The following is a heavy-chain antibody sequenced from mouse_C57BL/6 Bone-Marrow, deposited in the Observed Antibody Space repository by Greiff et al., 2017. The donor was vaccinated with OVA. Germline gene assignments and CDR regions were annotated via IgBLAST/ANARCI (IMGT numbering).Heavy chain of an antibody. CDR1: GYAFSSSW. V-gene: IGHV1-82*01. J-gene: IGHJ4*01. Sequence: VKVVESGPELVKPGASVKISCKASGYAFSSSWMHWVKQRPGQGLEWIGRIYPGDGDTNYNGKFKGKATLTADKSSSTAYMQLSSLTSEDSAVYFCARRAYYTNPFYAMDYWGQGTSVTVSS. CDR3: ARRAYYTNPFYAMDY. CDR2: IYPGDGDT. D-gene: IGHD2-5*01.